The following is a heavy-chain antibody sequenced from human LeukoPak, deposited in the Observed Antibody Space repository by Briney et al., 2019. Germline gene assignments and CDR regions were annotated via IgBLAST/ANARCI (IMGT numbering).Heavy chain of an antibody. V-gene: IGHV4-4*07. CDR1: DTSINTYY. D-gene: IGHD3-10*01. CDR3: AKVAKYYYGSETYFFFDH. Sequence: PSETLSLTCTVSDTSINTYYWSWIQQPAGKGLEWIGHIYTTGTTNYNPSLKSRVTTSIDTSKNQFSLNLRSVTAADTAVYYCAKVAKYYYGSETYFFFDHWGQGTLVTVSS. J-gene: IGHJ4*02. CDR2: IYTTGTT.